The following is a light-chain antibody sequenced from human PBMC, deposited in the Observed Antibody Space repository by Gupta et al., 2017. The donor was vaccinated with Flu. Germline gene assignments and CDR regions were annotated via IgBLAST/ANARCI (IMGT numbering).Light chain of an antibody. CDR2: GAS. Sequence: EIVFSQSVATLSVSPGERATLSCRASQSVGSNLARYQQKPGRAPRLLIHGASTRATRIPARFSGSGSGTEFTLTISSLQSEDFAVYHCQQYDNWPPYSFGQGTKLDI. J-gene: IGKJ2*03. CDR1: QSVGSN. CDR3: QQYDNWPPYS. V-gene: IGKV3-15*01.